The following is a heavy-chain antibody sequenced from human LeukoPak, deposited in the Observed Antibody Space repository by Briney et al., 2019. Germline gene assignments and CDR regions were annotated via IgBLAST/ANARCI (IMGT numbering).Heavy chain of an antibody. D-gene: IGHD1-26*01. CDR1: GFTVSSNY. CDR2: IYSGGST. Sequence: PGGSLRLSCAASGFTVSSNYMSWVRQAPGKGLEWVSVIYSGGSTYYADTVKGRFTISRDNSKNTLYLQMNSLRAEDTAVYYCARARLAWELPSGWGQGTLVTVSS. CDR3: ARARLAWELPSG. J-gene: IGHJ4*02. V-gene: IGHV3-53*01.